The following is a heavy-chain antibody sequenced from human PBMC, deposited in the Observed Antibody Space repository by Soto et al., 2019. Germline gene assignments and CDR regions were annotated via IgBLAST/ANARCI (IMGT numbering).Heavy chain of an antibody. D-gene: IGHD1-26*01. CDR2: ISGSGDST. CDR3: ARRGSGSYYDY. V-gene: IGHV3-23*01. Sequence: EVQLLESGGGLVQPGGSLRLSCAASGFTFSSYAMRWVRQAPVKGLEWVSAISGSGDSTYYADSVKGRFTISRDNSKNTLYLQMNSLRAEDTAVYYGARRGSGSYYDYWGQGTRVTVSS. CDR1: GFTFSSYA. J-gene: IGHJ4*02.